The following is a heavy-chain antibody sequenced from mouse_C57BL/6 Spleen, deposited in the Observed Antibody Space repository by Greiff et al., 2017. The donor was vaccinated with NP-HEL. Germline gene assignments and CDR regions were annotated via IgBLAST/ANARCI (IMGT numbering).Heavy chain of an antibody. CDR3: ARSGNDYDLDY. J-gene: IGHJ2*01. Sequence: VHLVESGAELVKPGASVKISCKASGYAFSSYWMNWVKQRPGKGLEWIGQIYPGDGDTNYNGKFKGKATLTADKSSSTAYMQLSSLTSEDSAVYFCARSGNDYDLDYWGQGTTLTVSS. D-gene: IGHD2-4*01. CDR1: GYAFSSYW. V-gene: IGHV1-80*01. CDR2: IYPGDGDT.